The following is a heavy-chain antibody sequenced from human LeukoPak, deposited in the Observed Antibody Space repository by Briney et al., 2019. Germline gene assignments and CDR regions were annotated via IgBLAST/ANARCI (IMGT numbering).Heavy chain of an antibody. CDR3: ARDRRYSDSSGYIRGFDY. V-gene: IGHV4-4*02. CDR2: IYHSGST. D-gene: IGHD3-22*01. J-gene: IGHJ4*02. Sequence: SETLSLTCAVSGGSISSSNWWSWVRQPPGKGLEWIGDIYHSGSTNYNPSLKSRVTISVDKSKNQFSLKLSSVTAADTAVYYCARDRRYSDSSGYIRGFDYWGQGTLVTVSS. CDR1: GGSISSSNW.